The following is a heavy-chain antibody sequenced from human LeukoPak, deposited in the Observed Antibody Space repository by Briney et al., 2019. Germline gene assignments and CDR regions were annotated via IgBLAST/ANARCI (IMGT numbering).Heavy chain of an antibody. J-gene: IGHJ3*02. CDR3: AKVTPPRFSMIVVVNDVFDM. Sequence: PGGSLRLSCAASGFTVSGTFMTWVRQAPGKGLEWVAVISFDGSNEYYADSVKGRFTISRDNSKNTLYLQMNSLRAEDTAVYYCAKVTPPRFSMIVVVNDVFDMWGQGTMDTVSS. CDR1: GFTVSGTF. V-gene: IGHV3-30*18. D-gene: IGHD3-22*01. CDR2: ISFDGSNE.